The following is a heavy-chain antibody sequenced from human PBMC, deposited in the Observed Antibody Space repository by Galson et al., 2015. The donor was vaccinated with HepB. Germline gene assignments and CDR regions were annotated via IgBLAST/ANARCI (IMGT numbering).Heavy chain of an antibody. V-gene: IGHV3-30*04. Sequence: SLRLSCAASGFTFSNYAMRWVRQAPGKGLEWVALMSYDGSNKFYADSVKGRFTISRDNSRNTLYLQMNSLRFEDTALYYCARDGIVGAPRGDNFCDYWGQGTLVAVSS. CDR2: MSYDGSNK. D-gene: IGHD1-26*01. CDR3: ARDGIVGAPRGDNFCDY. CDR1: GFTFSNYA. J-gene: IGHJ4*02.